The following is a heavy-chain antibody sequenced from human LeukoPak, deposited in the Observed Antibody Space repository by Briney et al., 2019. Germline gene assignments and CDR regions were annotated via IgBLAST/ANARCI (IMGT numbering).Heavy chain of an antibody. V-gene: IGHV3-23*01. CDR1: GFTSDEYA. CDR3: AKVGFQQLGSFDY. Sequence: GSLRLSCAASGFTSDEYAMNWVRQAPGKGLEWVSVIYSGGNTYYADSVKGRFTISRDNSKNALYLQMNSLRAEDTAVYYCAKVGFQQLGSFDYWGQGTLVTVSS. D-gene: IGHD6-13*01. J-gene: IGHJ4*02. CDR2: IYSGGNT.